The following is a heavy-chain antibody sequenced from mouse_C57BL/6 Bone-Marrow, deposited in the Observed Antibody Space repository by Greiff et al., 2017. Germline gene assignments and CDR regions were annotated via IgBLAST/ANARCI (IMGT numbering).Heavy chain of an antibody. D-gene: IGHD1-1*01. J-gene: IGHJ4*01. CDR2: IYPGDGDT. CDR3: ARPHYYGSSPYYAMDY. CDR1: GYAFSSYW. V-gene: IGHV1-80*01. Sequence: VQLQQSGAELVKPGASVKISCKASGYAFSSYWMNWVKQRPGKGLEWIGQIYPGDGDTNYNGKFKGKATLTADKSSSTAYMQLSSLTSEDSAVYFCARPHYYGSSPYYAMDYWGQGTSVTVSS.